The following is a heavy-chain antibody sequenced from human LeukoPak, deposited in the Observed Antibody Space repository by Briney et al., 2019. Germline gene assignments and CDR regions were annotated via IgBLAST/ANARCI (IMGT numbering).Heavy chain of an antibody. CDR1: GGTFSSYA. D-gene: IGHD2-15*01. CDR3: ARGGGSYSFDY. V-gene: IGHV1-2*04. CDR2: INPNSGGT. Sequence: ASVKVSCKASGGTFSSYAISWVRQAPGQGLEWMGWINPNSGGTNYAQKFQGWVTMTRDTSISTAYMELSRLRSDDTAVYYCARGGGSYSFDYWGQGTLVTVSS. J-gene: IGHJ4*02.